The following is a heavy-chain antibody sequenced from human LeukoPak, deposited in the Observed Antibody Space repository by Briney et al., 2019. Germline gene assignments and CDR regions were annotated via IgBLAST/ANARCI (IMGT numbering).Heavy chain of an antibody. D-gene: IGHD1-26*01. CDR2: INGDGNGT. J-gene: IGHJ4*02. Sequence: PGGSLRLSCAASGFTFSSYWMHWVRQVPGKGLVWASRINGDGNGTSYADSVKGRFTISRDNAKNTVYLQMNGLRADDTAVYYCAGSGTYYVMSDFWGQGTLVTVSS. V-gene: IGHV3-74*01. CDR3: AGSGTYYVMSDF. CDR1: GFTFSSYW.